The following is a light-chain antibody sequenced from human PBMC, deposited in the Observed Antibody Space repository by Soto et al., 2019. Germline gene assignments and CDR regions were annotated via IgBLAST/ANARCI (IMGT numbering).Light chain of an antibody. CDR1: QSVSSN. V-gene: IGKV3-15*01. J-gene: IGKJ1*01. CDR3: QQYNNWPSWT. CDR2: GAS. Sequence: EIVMTQSPHTLSVSPGEKATLSCRASQSVSSNLAWYQQKPGQAPRLLIYGASTRATGIPAKFSGSGSGTEFTLTISSLQSEDFAVYYCQQYNNWPSWTFGQGTKVDIK.